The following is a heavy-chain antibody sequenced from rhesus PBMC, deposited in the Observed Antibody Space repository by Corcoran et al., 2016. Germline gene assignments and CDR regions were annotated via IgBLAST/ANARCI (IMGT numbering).Heavy chain of an antibody. J-gene: IGHJ5-2*02. CDR3: ARSLFGPSHNSLDV. CDR1: GFTFSSYA. Sequence: EVQLVESGGGLVQPGGSLRLSCAASGFTFSSYAMQWVHQAPGQGLEWVPAIGPGGDTYYADAVKGRFTISRDNDKNSLYLQMNSLRAEDTAVYYCARSLFGPSHNSLDVWGRGVLVTVSS. V-gene: IGHV3-72*01. D-gene: IGHD3-3*01. CDR2: IGPGGDT.